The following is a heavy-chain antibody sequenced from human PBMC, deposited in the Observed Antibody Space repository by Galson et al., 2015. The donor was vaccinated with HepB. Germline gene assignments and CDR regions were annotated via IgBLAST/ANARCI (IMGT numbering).Heavy chain of an antibody. V-gene: IGHV3-30-3*01. D-gene: IGHD6-25*01. CDR2: ISDDGNNK. CDR1: GFTLDIYA. CDR3: ARGYSSADY. Sequence: SLRLSCAASGFTLDIYAMTWVRQAPGKGLEWVSLISDDGNNKHYADSVRGRFTISRDLSKNTLFLQMNSLRADDTAVYFCARGYSSADYWGQGTLVTVS. J-gene: IGHJ4*02.